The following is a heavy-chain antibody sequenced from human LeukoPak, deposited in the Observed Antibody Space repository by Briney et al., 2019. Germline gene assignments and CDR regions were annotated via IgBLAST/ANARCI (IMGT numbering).Heavy chain of an antibody. J-gene: IGHJ4*02. CDR3: AKDRAVGATRFDY. D-gene: IGHD1-26*01. CDR2: ISATGGST. CDR1: GFTFSSYA. V-gene: IGHV3-23*01. Sequence: TGGSLRLSCAASGFTFSSYAMSWVRQAPGKGLEWVSTISATGGSTYYADSVQGRFIISRDNSKNMLYLQMNSLRAEDTAVYYCAKDRAVGATRFDYWGQGTLVTVSS.